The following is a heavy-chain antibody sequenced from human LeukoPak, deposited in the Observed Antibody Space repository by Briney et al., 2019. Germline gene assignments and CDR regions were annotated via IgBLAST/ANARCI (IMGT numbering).Heavy chain of an antibody. Sequence: GGSLRLSCAASGFTISSYSMNWVRQAPGKGLEWVSSISSSSSYIYYADSVKGRFTISRDNAKNSLYLQMNSLRAEDTAVYYCAREATGGLRGEYYFDYWGQGTLVTVSS. CDR2: ISSSSSYI. J-gene: IGHJ4*02. D-gene: IGHD1-14*01. CDR3: AREATGGLRGEYYFDY. V-gene: IGHV3-21*01. CDR1: GFTISSYS.